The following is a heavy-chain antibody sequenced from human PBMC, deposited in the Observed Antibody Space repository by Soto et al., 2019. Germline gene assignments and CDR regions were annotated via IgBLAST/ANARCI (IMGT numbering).Heavy chain of an antibody. J-gene: IGHJ4*02. CDR2: IYHSGST. CDR3: ARRYGYYFDY. CDR1: GGSISSSYW. V-gene: IGHV4-4*02. D-gene: IGHD3-9*01. Sequence: TSETLSLTCAVSGGSISSSYWWSWVRQPPGKGLEWIGEIYHSGSTNYNPSLKSRVTISVDTSKNQLSLKLSSVTAADTAVYYCARRYGYYFDYWGQGTLVT.